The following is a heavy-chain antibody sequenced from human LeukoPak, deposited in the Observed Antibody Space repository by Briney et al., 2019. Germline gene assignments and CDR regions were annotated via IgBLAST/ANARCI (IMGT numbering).Heavy chain of an antibody. CDR2: ITSDGRST. CDR1: GFTFSSYW. CDR3: ARDRRDGYNRGDY. Sequence: GGSLRLSCAASGFTFSSYWMHWVRQVPGKGLVWVARITSDGRSTSHADYVKGRFTISRDNAKNSLYLQMNSLRAEDTAVYYCARDRRDGYNRGDYWGQGTLVTVSS. D-gene: IGHD5-24*01. J-gene: IGHJ4*02. V-gene: IGHV3-74*01.